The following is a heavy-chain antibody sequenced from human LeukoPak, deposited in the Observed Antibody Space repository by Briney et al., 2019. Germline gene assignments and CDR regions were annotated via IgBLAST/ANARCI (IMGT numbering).Heavy chain of an antibody. CDR2: IYYSGSN. D-gene: IGHD6-13*01. CDR1: GDSISSSSYY. Sequence: PSETLSLTCTVSGDSISSSSYYWGWIRQPPGKGLEWIGSIYYSGSNYYNPSLKSRVTISVDTSKNQFSLRLSSVTAADTAVYSCARQRIAAVDPKLNWFDPWGQGTLVTVSS. J-gene: IGHJ5*02. CDR3: ARQRIAAVDPKLNWFDP. V-gene: IGHV4-39*01.